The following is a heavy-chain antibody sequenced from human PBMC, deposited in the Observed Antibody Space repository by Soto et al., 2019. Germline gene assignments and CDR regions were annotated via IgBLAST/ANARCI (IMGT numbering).Heavy chain of an antibody. CDR2: IYSDNNT. J-gene: IGHJ6*02. V-gene: IGHV3-53*01. CDR1: GFTVSSDS. Sequence: GGSLRLSCAACGFTVSSDSMTWVRQAPGKGLEWISIIYSDNNTDYADSVKGRFSISRDTSKNILYLQMNSLRAEDTAEYYCARHYSAMGVWGQGTTVTVSS. CDR3: ARHYSAMGV.